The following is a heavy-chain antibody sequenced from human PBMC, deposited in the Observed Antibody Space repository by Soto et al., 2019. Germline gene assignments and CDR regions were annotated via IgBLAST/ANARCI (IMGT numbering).Heavy chain of an antibody. CDR2: IKSKTDGGTT. J-gene: IGHJ4*02. D-gene: IGHD3-16*02. Sequence: GGSLRLSCAASGFTFSNAWMSWVRQAPGKGLEWVGRIKSKTDGGTTDYAAPVKGRFTISRDDSKNTLYLQMNSLKTEDTAVYYCTTLQGSYRHPFDGYWGQGTLVTVSS. V-gene: IGHV3-15*01. CDR3: TTLQGSYRHPFDGY. CDR1: GFTFSNAW.